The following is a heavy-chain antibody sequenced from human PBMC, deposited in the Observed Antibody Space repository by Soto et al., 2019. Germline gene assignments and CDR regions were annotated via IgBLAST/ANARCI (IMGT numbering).Heavy chain of an antibody. V-gene: IGHV1-69*13. D-gene: IGHD3-10*01. CDR2: IIPIFGTA. J-gene: IGHJ4*02. Sequence: SVKVSCKASGGTFSSYAISWVRQAPGQGLEWMGGIIPIFGTANYAQKFQGRVTITADESTSTAYMELSSLRSEDTAVYYCARCYGSGSYYDYWGQGTLVTVSS. CDR1: GGTFSSYA. CDR3: ARCYGSGSYYDY.